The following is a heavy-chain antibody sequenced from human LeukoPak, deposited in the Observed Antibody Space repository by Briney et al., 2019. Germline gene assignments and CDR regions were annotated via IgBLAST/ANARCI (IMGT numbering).Heavy chain of an antibody. V-gene: IGHV1-58*01. CDR3: AAEREDTIFGDDGFDP. CDR2: IVVGSGNT. CDR1: GFTFTSSA. D-gene: IGHD3-3*01. J-gene: IGHJ5*02. Sequence: ASVKVSCKASGFTFTSSAVQWVRQARGQRLEWIGWIVVGSGNTNYAQKFQERVTITRDMSTSTAYTELSSLRSEDTAVYYCAAEREDTIFGDDGFDPWGQGTLVTVSS.